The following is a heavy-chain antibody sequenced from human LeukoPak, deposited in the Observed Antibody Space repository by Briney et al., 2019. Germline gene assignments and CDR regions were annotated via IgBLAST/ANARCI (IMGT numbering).Heavy chain of an antibody. CDR3: ARGTKDSSGYYPDY. D-gene: IGHD3-22*01. J-gene: IGHJ4*02. Sequence: GASVKVSCKASGYTFTSYDINWVRQATGQGLEWMGWMNPNSGNTGYAQKFQGRVTMTRDTSISTAYMELSSLRSEDTAVYYCARGTKDSSGYYPDYWGQGTPVTVSS. CDR1: GYTFTSYD. V-gene: IGHV1-8*01. CDR2: MNPNSGNT.